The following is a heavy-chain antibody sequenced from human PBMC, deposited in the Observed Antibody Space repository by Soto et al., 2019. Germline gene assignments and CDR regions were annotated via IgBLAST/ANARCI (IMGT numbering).Heavy chain of an antibody. D-gene: IGHD3-10*01. CDR2: IYPGDSDT. CDR1: GYSFTSYW. Sequence: PGESLKISCKGSGYSFTSYWIGWVRQMPGKGLEWMGIIYPGDSDTRYSPSFQGQVTISADKSISTAYLQWSSLKASDTAMYYCVRRRGGSGSYYNAGDYFDYWGQGTLVTVSS. J-gene: IGHJ4*02. CDR3: VRRRGGSGSYYNAGDYFDY. V-gene: IGHV5-51*01.